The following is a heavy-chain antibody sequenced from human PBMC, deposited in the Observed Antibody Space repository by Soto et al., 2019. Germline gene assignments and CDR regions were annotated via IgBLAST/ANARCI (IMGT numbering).Heavy chain of an antibody. Sequence: QVQLQESGPGLVKPSQTLSLTCTVSGGSISSGVYYWSWIRQHPGKVLEWIGYIYYSGSTYYNPSLKRRVTISVDTSKNQFSLKLSSVTAADTAVYYCARDWRGYSYGFYYYYGMDVWGQGTTVTVSS. CDR3: ARDWRGYSYGFYYYYGMDV. J-gene: IGHJ6*02. V-gene: IGHV4-31*03. CDR1: GGSISSGVYY. CDR2: IYYSGST. D-gene: IGHD5-18*01.